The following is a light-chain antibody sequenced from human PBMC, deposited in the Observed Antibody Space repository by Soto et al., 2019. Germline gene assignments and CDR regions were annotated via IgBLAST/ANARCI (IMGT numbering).Light chain of an antibody. CDR3: SAWDTSLSGGV. CDR1: SSNIGSDF. Sequence: QSVLTQPPSVSAAPGQTVTISCSGSSSNIGSDFVSWYQQLPGTAPQLLIYENNKRPSGIPDRFSGSKSATSATLGITGLQTGDEADYYFSAWDTSLSGGVFGGVTPLTVL. CDR2: ENN. J-gene: IGLJ3*02. V-gene: IGLV1-51*02.